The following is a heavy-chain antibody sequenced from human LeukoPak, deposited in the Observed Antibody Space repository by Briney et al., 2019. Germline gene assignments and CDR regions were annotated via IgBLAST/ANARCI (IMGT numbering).Heavy chain of an antibody. Sequence: GGSLRLSCAASGFTFSSYAMHWVRQAPGKGLEWVAVISYDGSNKYYADSVKGRFTISRDNSKNTLYLQMNSLRAEDTAVYYCARDLPIELGYCSCTSCSPGAYWGQGTLVTVSS. CDR1: GFTFSSYA. CDR3: ARDLPIELGYCSCTSCSPGAY. V-gene: IGHV3-30*04. J-gene: IGHJ4*02. D-gene: IGHD2-2*01. CDR2: ISYDGSNK.